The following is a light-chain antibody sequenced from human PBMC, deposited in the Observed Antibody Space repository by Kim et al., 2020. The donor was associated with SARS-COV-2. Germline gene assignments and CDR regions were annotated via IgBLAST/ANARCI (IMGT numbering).Light chain of an antibody. J-gene: IGKJ2*03. Sequence: QSAYIYCRSSQSLVDTDGNTYLNWFQQRPGHSPRRLIYKVSNRDSGVPDRFSGGGSGTVFTLKISRVEAADVGVYYCMQGTQWPYSFGQGTKLEI. CDR2: KVS. CDR1: QSLVDTDGNTY. CDR3: MQGTQWPYS. V-gene: IGKV2-30*01.